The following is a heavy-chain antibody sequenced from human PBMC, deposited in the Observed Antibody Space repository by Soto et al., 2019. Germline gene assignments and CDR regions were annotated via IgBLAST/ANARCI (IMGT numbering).Heavy chain of an antibody. D-gene: IGHD2-21*02. CDR3: AREVAVVTPSYYYGMDV. J-gene: IGHJ6*02. V-gene: IGHV4-30-4*01. Sequence: SETLSLTCTVSGGSISSGDYYWSWIRQPPGKGLEWIGYIYYSGSTYYNPSLKSRVAISVDTSKNQFSLKLSSVTAADTAVYYCAREVAVVTPSYYYGMDVWGQGTTVTVSS. CDR2: IYYSGST. CDR1: GGSISSGDYY.